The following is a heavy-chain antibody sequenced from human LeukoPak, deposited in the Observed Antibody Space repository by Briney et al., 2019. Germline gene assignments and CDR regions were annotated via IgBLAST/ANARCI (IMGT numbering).Heavy chain of an antibody. J-gene: IGHJ6*02. V-gene: IGHV3-11*06. CDR1: GFTFSDYY. D-gene: IGHD4-11*01. CDR3: ARAPHYSNYGPYYYGMDV. CDR2: ISSRAYT. Sequence: PGGSLRLSCAASGFTFSDYYMSWIRQAPGKGPEWVSDISSRAYTNYADSVKGRFTISRDNAKNSLYLQMNGLRAEDTAVYYCARAPHYSNYGPYYYGMDVWGQGTTVTVSS.